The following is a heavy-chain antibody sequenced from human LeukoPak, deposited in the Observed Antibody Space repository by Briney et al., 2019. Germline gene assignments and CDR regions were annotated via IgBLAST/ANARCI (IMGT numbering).Heavy chain of an antibody. D-gene: IGHD1-7*01. V-gene: IGHV4-31*03. CDR2: IYYSGST. CDR1: GGSISSGGYY. Sequence: SETLSLTCTVSGGSISSGGYYWSWIRQHPGKGLEWIGYIYYSGSTYYNPSLKSRVTISVDTSKNQFSLELSSVTAADTAVYYCATLKTTPVSDAFDIWGQGTMVTVSS. J-gene: IGHJ3*02. CDR3: ATLKTTPVSDAFDI.